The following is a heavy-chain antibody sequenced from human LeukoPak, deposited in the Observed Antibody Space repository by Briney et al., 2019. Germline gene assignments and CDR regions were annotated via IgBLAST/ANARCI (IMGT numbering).Heavy chain of an antibody. Sequence: SETLSLTCTVSGGSISSGSYYWSWIRQPAGKGLEWIGRIYTSGSTNYNPSLKSRVTISVDTSKNQFSLKLSSVTAADTAVYYCARDASRIQLWPLWGQGTLVTVSS. D-gene: IGHD5-18*01. CDR2: IYTSGST. CDR3: ARDASRIQLWPL. V-gene: IGHV4-61*02. J-gene: IGHJ4*02. CDR1: GGSISSGSYY.